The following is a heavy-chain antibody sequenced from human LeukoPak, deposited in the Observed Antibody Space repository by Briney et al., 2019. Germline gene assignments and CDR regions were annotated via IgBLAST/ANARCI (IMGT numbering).Heavy chain of an antibody. CDR3: ARRAPPDL. J-gene: IGHJ2*01. V-gene: IGHV3-20*04. Sequence: ETLSLTCTVSGGSISSYYWSWIRQPPGKGLEWVSGINWNGGSTGYADSVKGRFTISRDNAKNSLYLQMNSLRAEDTAVYYCARRAPPDLWGRGTLVTVSS. CDR2: INWNGGST. CDR1: GGSISSYY.